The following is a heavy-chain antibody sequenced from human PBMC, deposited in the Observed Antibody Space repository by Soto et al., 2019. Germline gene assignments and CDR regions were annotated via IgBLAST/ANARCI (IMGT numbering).Heavy chain of an antibody. J-gene: IGHJ6*02. CDR2: ISSSSSTI. Sequence: PGGSLRLPCAASGFTFSSYSMNWVRQAPGKGLEWVSYISSSSSTIYYADSVKGRFTISRDNAKNSLYLQMNSLRDEDTAVYYCARDSSYPYYYYYGMDVWGQGTTVTVSS. CDR3: ARDSSYPYYYYYGMDV. V-gene: IGHV3-48*02. D-gene: IGHD2-15*01. CDR1: GFTFSSYS.